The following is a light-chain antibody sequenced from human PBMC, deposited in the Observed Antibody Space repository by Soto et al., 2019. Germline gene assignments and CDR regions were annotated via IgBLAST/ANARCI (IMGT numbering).Light chain of an antibody. V-gene: IGKV3-20*01. CDR2: GAS. J-gene: IGKJ1*01. Sequence: EIVLTKSPGSLSLSPGERAPLSCRASQSVSSSYLAWYQQKPGQAPRLLIYGASSRATGIPDRFSGSGSGTDFTLTISRLEPEDFAVYYCQQYGRSPWTFGQGTKVDIK. CDR3: QQYGRSPWT. CDR1: QSVSSSY.